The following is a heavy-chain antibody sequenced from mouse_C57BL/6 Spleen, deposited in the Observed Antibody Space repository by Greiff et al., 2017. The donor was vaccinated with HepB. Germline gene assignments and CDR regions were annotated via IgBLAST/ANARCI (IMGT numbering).Heavy chain of an antibody. CDR2: ISSGGDYI. CDR3: TREDYDDAMDY. J-gene: IGHJ4*01. CDR1: GFTFSSYA. Sequence: EVKLVESGAGLVKPGGSLKLSCAASGFTFSSYAMSWVRQTPEKRLEWVAYISSGGDYIYYADTVKGRFTISRDNARNTLYLQMSSLKSEDTAMYYCTREDYDDAMDYWGQGTSVTVSS. V-gene: IGHV5-9-1*02. D-gene: IGHD2-4*01.